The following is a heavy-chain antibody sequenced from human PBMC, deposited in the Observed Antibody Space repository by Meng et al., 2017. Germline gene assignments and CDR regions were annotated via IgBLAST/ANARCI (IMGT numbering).Heavy chain of an antibody. V-gene: IGHV1-2*06. Sequence: QVQLVQAVVEVRKPGASGKVSCKVSGYTFTGYYMHWVRQAPGQGLEWMGRINPNSGGTNYAQKFQGRVTMTRDTPISTAYMELSRLRSDDTAVYYCARSIVATMVFDYWGQGTLVTSPQ. D-gene: IGHD5-12*01. CDR3: ARSIVATMVFDY. CDR1: GYTFTGYY. CDR2: INPNSGGT. J-gene: IGHJ4*02.